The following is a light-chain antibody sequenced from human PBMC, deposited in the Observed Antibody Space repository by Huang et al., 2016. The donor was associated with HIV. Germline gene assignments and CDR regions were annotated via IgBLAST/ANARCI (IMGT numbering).Light chain of an antibody. CDR1: QSLLHSNGYNY. V-gene: IGKV2-28*01. CDR2: LGS. Sequence: DIVMTQSPLSLPVTPGEPASISCRSSQSLLHSNGYNYLDWYLQKPGQSPQLLIYLGSSRASGVPDRFSGSGSGTDFTLKISRVEAEDVGVYYCMQALQTPGFGQGTRLEIK. J-gene: IGKJ5*01. CDR3: MQALQTPG.